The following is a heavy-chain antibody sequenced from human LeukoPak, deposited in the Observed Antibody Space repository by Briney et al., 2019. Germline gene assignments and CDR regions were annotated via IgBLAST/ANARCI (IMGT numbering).Heavy chain of an antibody. D-gene: IGHD5-24*01. J-gene: IGHJ4*02. CDR3: ARDGYNYSSFDY. CDR1: GYTFTSYY. Sequence: ASAKVSCKASGYTFTSYYMHWVRQAPGQGLEWMGIINPSGGSTSYAQKFQGRVTMTRDMSTSTVYMELSSLRSEDTAVYYCARDGYNYSSFDYWGQGTLVTVSS. CDR2: INPSGGST. V-gene: IGHV1-46*01.